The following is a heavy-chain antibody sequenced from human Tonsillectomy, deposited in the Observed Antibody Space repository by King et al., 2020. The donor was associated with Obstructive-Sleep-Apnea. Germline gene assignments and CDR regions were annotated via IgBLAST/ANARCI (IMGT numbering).Heavy chain of an antibody. CDR1: GYSFTSYW. J-gene: IGHJ3*02. Sequence: QLVQSGAEVKKPGESLKISCKGSGYSFTSYWIGWVRQMPGKGLEWMGSIYPGDSDTRYSPSFQGQVTISADKSISTAYLQWSSLKASDTAMYYCALTERITMVRGVIGADAFDIWGQGTMVTVSS. CDR3: ALTERITMVRGVIGADAFDI. V-gene: IGHV5-51*01. CDR2: IYPGDSDT. D-gene: IGHD3-10*01.